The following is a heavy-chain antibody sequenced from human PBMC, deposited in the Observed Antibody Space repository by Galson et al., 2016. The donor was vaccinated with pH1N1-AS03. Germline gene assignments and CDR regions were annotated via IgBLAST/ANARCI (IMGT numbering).Heavy chain of an antibody. J-gene: IGHJ6*04. D-gene: IGHD5-18*01. CDR3: AVWGYISNTHGLDV. CDR2: IAAVGTT. V-gene: IGHV3-13*01. CDR1: GFTVSTYD. Sequence: SLRLSCAASGFTVSTYDMHWVRQSAGGGLEWVSLIAAVGTTEYAGSVQGRFTIFRVNVKNSLYLQMNNLRAEDTALYYCAVWGYISNTHGLDVWGKGTTVTVSS.